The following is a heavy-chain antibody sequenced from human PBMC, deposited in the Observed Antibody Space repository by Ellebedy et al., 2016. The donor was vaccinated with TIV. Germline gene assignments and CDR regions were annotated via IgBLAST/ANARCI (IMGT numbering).Heavy chain of an antibody. Sequence: PGGSLRLSCVASGFTFSTYSMNWVRQAPDRGLEWVAVIYFDGTNLHYADSVKGRFTISRDNSRNILYLEMNNVRPEDTATYFCARDEGSPVVGAQGPLDHWGQGTPVYVSS. V-gene: IGHV3-33*08. CDR3: ARDEGSPVVGAQGPLDH. J-gene: IGHJ4*02. CDR1: GFTFSTYS. D-gene: IGHD1-26*01. CDR2: IYFDGTNL.